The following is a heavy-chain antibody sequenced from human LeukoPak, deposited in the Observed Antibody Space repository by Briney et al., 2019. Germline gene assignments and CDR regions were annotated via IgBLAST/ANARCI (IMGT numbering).Heavy chain of an antibody. J-gene: IGHJ3*02. CDR3: ARVGHYDILTGYYGGGSAFDI. D-gene: IGHD3-9*01. CDR1: GGTFSSYA. V-gene: IGHV1-69*13. Sequence: SVKVSCKASGGTFSSYAISWVRQAPGRGLEWMGGIIPIFGTANYAQKFQGRVTITADESTSTAYMELSSLRSEDTAVYYCARVGHYDILTGYYGGGSAFDIWGQGTMVTVSS. CDR2: IIPIFGTA.